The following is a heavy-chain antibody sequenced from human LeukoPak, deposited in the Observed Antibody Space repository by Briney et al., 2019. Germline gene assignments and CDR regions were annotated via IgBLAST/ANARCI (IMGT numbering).Heavy chain of an antibody. D-gene: IGHD3-3*01. CDR2: IYYSGST. CDR3: ARTWARITTFGVVPDAFDI. J-gene: IGHJ3*02. Sequence: SETLSLTCTVSGGSISSYYWSWIRQPPGKGLEWIGYIYYSGSTNYNPSLKSRVTISVDTSKNQFSLKLSSVTAADTAVYYCARTWARITTFGVVPDAFDIWGQGTMVTVSS. V-gene: IGHV4-59*01. CDR1: GGSISSYY.